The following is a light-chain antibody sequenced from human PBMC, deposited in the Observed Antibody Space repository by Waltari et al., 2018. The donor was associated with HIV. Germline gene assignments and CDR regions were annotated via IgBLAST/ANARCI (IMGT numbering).Light chain of an antibody. CDR2: YKSDSVR. Sequence: QAVLTQPASLSASPGTSASLTCSLRSGINVDTYRIYWYQQKPGSPPQYLLKYKSDSVRQQGSGVPSRFSGSKDASANAGILLISGLQSEDEADYYCMIWHSSAWVFGGGTKLTVL. CDR3: MIWHSSAWV. J-gene: IGLJ3*02. V-gene: IGLV5-45*01. CDR1: SGINVDTYR.